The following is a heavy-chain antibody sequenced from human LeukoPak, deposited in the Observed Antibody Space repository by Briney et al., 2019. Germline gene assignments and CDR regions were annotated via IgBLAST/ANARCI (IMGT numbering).Heavy chain of an antibody. J-gene: IGHJ4*02. V-gene: IGHV3-23*01. Sequence: GGSLRLSCAASGFTLSSYAMSWVRQAPGKGLEWVSAISDTGNTYHADSVKGRFTISRDNAKNSLYLQMNNLRAEDTAVYYCASSRDYYDSSGYGLDYWGQGTLVTVPS. CDR3: ASSRDYYDSSGYGLDY. D-gene: IGHD3-22*01. CDR2: ISDTGNT. CDR1: GFTLSSYA.